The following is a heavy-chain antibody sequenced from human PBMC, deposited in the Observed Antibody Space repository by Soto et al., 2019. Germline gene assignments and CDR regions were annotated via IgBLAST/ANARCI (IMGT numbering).Heavy chain of an antibody. V-gene: IGHV4-39*01. CDR3: LRLGYFSSTSCYYYYYYGMDV. J-gene: IGHJ6*02. CDR2: IYYSGST. Sequence: SETLSLTCTVSGGSISSSSYYWGWIRQPPGKGLERIGSIYYSGSTYYNPSLKSRVTISVDTSKNQFSLKLSSVTAADTAVYYCLRLGYFSSTSCYYYYYYGMDVWGQGTTVTVSS. CDR1: GGSISSSSYY. D-gene: IGHD2-2*01.